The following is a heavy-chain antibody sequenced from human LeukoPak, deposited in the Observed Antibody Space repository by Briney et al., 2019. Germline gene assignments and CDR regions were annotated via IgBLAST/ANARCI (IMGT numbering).Heavy chain of an antibody. CDR2: IDASGGAT. V-gene: IGHV3-23*01. CDR1: GFSFSDYA. Sequence: GGSLRLSCAASGFSFSDYAMYWVRQAPGKGLEWGSTIDASGGATYYADSVEGRFTISRDNSKNTFYLQMNSLRAEDTAVYYCAKGSGSGWYGWFAPWGQGTLVTVSS. J-gene: IGHJ5*02. D-gene: IGHD6-19*01. CDR3: AKGSGSGWYGWFAP.